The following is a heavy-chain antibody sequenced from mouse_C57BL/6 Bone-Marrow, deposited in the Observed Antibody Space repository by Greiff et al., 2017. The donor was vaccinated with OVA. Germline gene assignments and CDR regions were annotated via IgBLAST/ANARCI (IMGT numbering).Heavy chain of an antibody. CDR1: GFTFSDYG. V-gene: IGHV5-17*01. J-gene: IGHJ4*01. D-gene: IGHD2-4*01. CDR2: ISSGSSTI. CDR3: ARNDYWYYAMDY. Sequence: EVKLMESGGGLVKPGGSLKLSCAASGFTFSDYGMHWVRQAPEKGLEWVAYISSGSSTIYYADTVKGRFTIPRDNAKNTLFLQMTSLRSEDTAMYYCARNDYWYYAMDYWGQGTSVTVSS.